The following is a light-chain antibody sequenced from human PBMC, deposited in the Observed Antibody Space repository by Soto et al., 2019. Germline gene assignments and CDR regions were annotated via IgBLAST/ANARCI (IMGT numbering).Light chain of an antibody. V-gene: IGKV3-11*01. J-gene: IGKJ1*01. CDR3: QQPST. Sequence: EIVLTQSPATLSLYPGARATLSCGASQSVSSYLAWYTQKPGQAPRLLICDASDRATGIRGRCSGSGSVTNFRLTNDDLDAEYFAQYYYQQPSTFGQGTKVDIK. CDR1: QSVSSY. CDR2: DAS.